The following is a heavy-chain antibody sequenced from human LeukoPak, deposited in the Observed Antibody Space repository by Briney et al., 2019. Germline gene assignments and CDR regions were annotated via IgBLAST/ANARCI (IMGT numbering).Heavy chain of an antibody. D-gene: IGHD3/OR15-3a*01. CDR1: GFTFNSYS. V-gene: IGHV3-48*02. CDR3: ARDRDWAFDY. CDR2: IKSDRTTI. Sequence: GGSLRLSCAASGFTFNSYSLNWVRQAPGKGLEWLSYIKSDRTTIYYANSLKDRFTITRDNARNSLYLQMNSLRDEDTAVYYCARDRDWAFDYWGPGTLVTVSS. J-gene: IGHJ4*02.